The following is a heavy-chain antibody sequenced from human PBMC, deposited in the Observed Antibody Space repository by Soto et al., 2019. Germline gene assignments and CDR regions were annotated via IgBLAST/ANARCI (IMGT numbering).Heavy chain of an antibody. J-gene: IGHJ6*02. Sequence: ASMKVSCKASGYTFTSYDINRVRKATGQGLEWMGWKNPNSGNTGYAQKFQGRVTMTRNTSISTAYMELSSLRSEDTAVYYCAIDRAARHSLRASYYYYGMDVWGQGTTVTVSS. CDR1: GYTFTSYD. CDR3: AIDRAARHSLRASYYYYGMDV. CDR2: KNPNSGNT. V-gene: IGHV1-8*01. D-gene: IGHD6-6*01.